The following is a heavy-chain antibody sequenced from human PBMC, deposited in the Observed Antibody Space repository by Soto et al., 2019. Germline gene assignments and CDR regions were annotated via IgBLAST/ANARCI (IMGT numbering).Heavy chain of an antibody. CDR2: IYYSGST. CDR1: GGSITSYY. J-gene: IGHJ6*02. V-gene: IGHV4-59*01. Sequence: PSETLSLTCTVSGGSITSYYWSWIRQPPGKGLEWIGNIYYSGSTNYNPSIKRRVTISVDTSKNQFSMKISSVTAADTAVYYCARERYYGMDDWGQGTTVTGSS. CDR3: ARERYYGMDD.